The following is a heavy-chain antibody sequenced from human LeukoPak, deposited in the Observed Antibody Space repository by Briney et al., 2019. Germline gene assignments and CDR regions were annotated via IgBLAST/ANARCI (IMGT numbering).Heavy chain of an antibody. V-gene: IGHV3-23*01. Sequence: GGSPRLSCAASGFTFSNYAMSWVRQAPGKGLEWVSVISGGGGGTYYADSVKGRFTNSRDNSKNTLYHQMNSLRAEDTAVYYCAKEMAVDGDYYYYYMHVWGKGTTVTVSS. D-gene: IGHD6-19*01. CDR1: GFTFSNYA. CDR3: AKEMAVDGDYYYYYMHV. J-gene: IGHJ6*03. CDR2: ISGGGGGT.